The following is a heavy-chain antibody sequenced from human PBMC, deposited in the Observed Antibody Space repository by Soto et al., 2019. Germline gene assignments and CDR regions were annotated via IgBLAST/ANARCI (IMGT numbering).Heavy chain of an antibody. Sequence: TLPLTCAVSGYSIIRGYYWGWIRQPPGKGLEWIGSIYHSGSTYYNPSLKSRVTISVDTSKNQFSLKLSSVTAADTAVYYCTKVHAVAGYGGLEYWGQGTMVTVS. CDR2: IYHSGST. V-gene: IGHV4-38-2*01. D-gene: IGHD6-19*01. CDR1: GYSIIRGYY. J-gene: IGHJ4*02. CDR3: TKVHAVAGYGGLEY.